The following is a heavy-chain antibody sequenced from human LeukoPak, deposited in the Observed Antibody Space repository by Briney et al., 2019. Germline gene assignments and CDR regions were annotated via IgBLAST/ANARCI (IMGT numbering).Heavy chain of an antibody. J-gene: IGHJ4*02. CDR3: ARDRVYYGSGSTFDY. D-gene: IGHD3-10*01. V-gene: IGHV3-33*01. Sequence: GGSLRLSCAASRFTFSSYGLHWVRQAQGKGLEWVAVIWYDGSNKYYADSVKGRFTISRDNSKNTLYLQMNSLRAEDTAVYYCARDRVYYGSGSTFDYWGQGTLVTVSS. CDR2: IWYDGSNK. CDR1: RFTFSSYG.